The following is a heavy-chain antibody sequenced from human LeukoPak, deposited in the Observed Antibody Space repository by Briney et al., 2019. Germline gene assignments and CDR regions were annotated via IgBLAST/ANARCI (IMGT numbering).Heavy chain of an antibody. D-gene: IGHD1-20*01. CDR2: IYHSGST. Sequence: PSETLSLTCAVSGGSISSGGYAWSWIRQPPGKGLEWIGYIYHSGSTYYDPSLKSRVTISVDRSKNQFSLELSSVTAADTAVYYCARAKGGRFITGFDYWGQGTLVTVSS. J-gene: IGHJ4*02. CDR1: GGSISSGGYA. CDR3: ARAKGGRFITGFDY. V-gene: IGHV4-30-2*01.